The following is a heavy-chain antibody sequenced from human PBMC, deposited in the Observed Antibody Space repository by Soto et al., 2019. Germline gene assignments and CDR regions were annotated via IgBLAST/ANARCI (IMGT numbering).Heavy chain of an antibody. V-gene: IGHV3-23*01. CDR2: ISGSGGST. J-gene: IGHJ3*02. CDR3: AKEGSSRGGAFDI. Sequence: EVQLLESGGGLVQPGGSLRLSCAASGFTFSSYAMSWVRQAPGKGLEWVSAISGSGGSTYYADSAKGRFTISRDNSKNTLYLQMTSLRAEDTAVYYCAKEGSSRGGAFDIWGQGTMGTVSS. CDR1: GFTFSSYA. D-gene: IGHD6-13*01.